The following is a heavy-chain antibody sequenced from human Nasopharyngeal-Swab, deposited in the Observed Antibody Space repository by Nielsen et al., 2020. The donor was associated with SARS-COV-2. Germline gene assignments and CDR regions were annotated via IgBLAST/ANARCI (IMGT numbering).Heavy chain of an antibody. V-gene: IGHV5-51*01. CDR2: IYPGDSDT. D-gene: IGHD3-10*01. CDR3: ARRLYGSGSYYSLDFDY. Sequence: GESLKISCQGSGYSFINYWIGWVRQMPGKALEWMGIIYPGDSDTRYSPSFQGQVTISADKSISTAYLQWSSLRASDTAMYYCARRLYGSGSYYSLDFDYWGQGTLVTVSS. J-gene: IGHJ4*02. CDR1: GYSFINYW.